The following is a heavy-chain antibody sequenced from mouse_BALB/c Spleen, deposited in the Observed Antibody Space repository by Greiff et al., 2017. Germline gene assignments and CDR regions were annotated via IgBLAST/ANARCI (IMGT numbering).Heavy chain of an antibody. CDR1: GFNIKDYY. Sequence: VQLQQSGAELVRSGASVKLSCTASGFNIKDYYMHWVKQRPEQGLEWIGWIDPENGDTEYAPKFQGKATMTADTSSNTAYLQLSSLTSEDTAVYYCNAGSYVTGDYAMDYWGQGTSVTVSS. J-gene: IGHJ4*01. V-gene: IGHV14-4*02. CDR3: NAGSYVTGDYAMDY. CDR2: IDPENGDT.